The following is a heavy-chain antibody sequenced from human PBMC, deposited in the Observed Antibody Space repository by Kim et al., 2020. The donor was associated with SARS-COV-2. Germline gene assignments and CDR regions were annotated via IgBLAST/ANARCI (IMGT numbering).Heavy chain of an antibody. Sequence: VKGRFTISRDNSKNTLYLQMNSLRAEDTAVYYCAKDTEYYDFWSGYPLDYWGQGTLVTVSS. CDR3: AKDTEYYDFWSGYPLDY. D-gene: IGHD3-3*01. J-gene: IGHJ4*02. V-gene: IGHV3-23*01.